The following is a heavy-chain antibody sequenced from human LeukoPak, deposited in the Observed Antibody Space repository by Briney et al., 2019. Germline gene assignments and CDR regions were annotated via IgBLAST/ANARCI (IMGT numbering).Heavy chain of an antibody. CDR3: ARDPEGDY. CDR1: GYTFTNHH. V-gene: IGHV1-46*01. CDR2: INPSGGST. D-gene: IGHD1-14*01. Sequence: ASVKVSCKASGYTFTNHHIHWVRQAPGQGLEWMGIINPSGGSTNYAQKFQGRVTMTRDTSTSTVYMELSSLRSEDTAVYYCARDPEGDYWGQGTLVTVSS. J-gene: IGHJ4*02.